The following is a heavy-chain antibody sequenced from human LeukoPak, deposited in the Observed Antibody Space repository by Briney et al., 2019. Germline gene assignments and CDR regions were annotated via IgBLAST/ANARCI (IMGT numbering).Heavy chain of an antibody. J-gene: IGHJ4*02. CDR3: AGSDFWNGPPH. CDR2: ISYEGSKR. D-gene: IGHD3-3*01. V-gene: IGHV3-30*04. CDR1: GIIFSYST. Sequence: PGGSLRLSCAASGIIFSYSTMHWVRQAPGKGLEWLAIISYEGSKRDYSDSVKGRFTISRDNSKNTVHLQMNSLRPEDTAVYYCAGSDFWNGPPHWGQGTLVTVSS.